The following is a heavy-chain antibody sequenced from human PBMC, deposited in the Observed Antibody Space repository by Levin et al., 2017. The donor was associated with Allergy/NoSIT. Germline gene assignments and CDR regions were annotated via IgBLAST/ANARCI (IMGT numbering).Heavy chain of an antibody. D-gene: IGHD3-10*01. CDR1: GGSISGGYY. J-gene: IGHJ4*02. CDR2: IYYSGST. Sequence: SETLSLTCTVSGGSISGGYYWSWIRQHPGKGLEWIGYIYYSGSTYYNPSLKSRVTRSLNTSKNQCALKLSSVTAADTAVYYCARDFGAGSGSYFDYWGQGTLVTVSS. V-gene: IGHV4-31*03. CDR3: ARDFGAGSGSYFDY.